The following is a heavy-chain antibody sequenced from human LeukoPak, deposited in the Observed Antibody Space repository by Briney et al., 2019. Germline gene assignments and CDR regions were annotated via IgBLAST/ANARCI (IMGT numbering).Heavy chain of an antibody. J-gene: IGHJ3*02. CDR1: GGSFSGYY. CDR2: INHSGST. D-gene: IGHD3-3*01. V-gene: IGHV4-34*01. CDR3: AREVTIFGVVTDDAFDI. Sequence: ASETLSLTCAVYGGSFSGYYWSWIRQPPGKGLEWIGEINHSGSTNYNPSLKSRVTISVDTSKNQFSLKLSSVTAADTAVYYRAREVTIFGVVTDDAFDIWGQGTMVTVSS.